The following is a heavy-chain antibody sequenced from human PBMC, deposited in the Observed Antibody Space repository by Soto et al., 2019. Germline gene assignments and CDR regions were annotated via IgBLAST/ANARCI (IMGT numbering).Heavy chain of an antibody. Sequence: GSLRLSCAASGSIFSSYGMHWVRQAPGKGLEWVAVTSYDGRNNNYADSVRGRFTISRDNSKNTLYLQMNSLRAEDTAVYYCAVYYCYRERNVPYGLDSSGQGTLVTVSS. D-gene: IGHD3-10*01. CDR3: AVYYCYRERNVPYGLDS. CDR1: GSIFSSYG. J-gene: IGHJ5*01. V-gene: IGHV3-30*03. CDR2: TSYDGRNN.